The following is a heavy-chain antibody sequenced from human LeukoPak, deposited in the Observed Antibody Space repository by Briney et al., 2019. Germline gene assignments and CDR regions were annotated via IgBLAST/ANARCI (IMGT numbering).Heavy chain of an antibody. V-gene: IGHV4-38-2*02. CDR3: ARGGWIVED. Sequence: PSETLSLTCSVSGFSISGGYYWGWIRQPPGKGLEWLGSIYHSGNTDYNPSLKSRVTISVDTSKNQFSLKLSSVTAADTAVYYCARGGWIVEDWGQGTLVTVSS. J-gene: IGHJ4*02. D-gene: IGHD3-22*01. CDR2: IYHSGNT. CDR1: GFSISGGYY.